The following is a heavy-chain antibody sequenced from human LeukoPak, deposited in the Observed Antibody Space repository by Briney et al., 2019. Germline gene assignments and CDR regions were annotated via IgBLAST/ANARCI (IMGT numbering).Heavy chain of an antibody. V-gene: IGHV4-59*01. J-gene: IGHJ4*02. CDR3: ARASGGDGYNFDY. D-gene: IGHD5-24*01. Sequence: PSETLSLTCTVSGGSISSYYWSWIRQPPGKGLEWIGYIYYSGSTNYNPPLKSRVTISVDTSKNQFSLKLSSVTAADTAVYYCARASGGDGYNFDYWGQGTLVTVSS. CDR2: IYYSGST. CDR1: GGSISSYY.